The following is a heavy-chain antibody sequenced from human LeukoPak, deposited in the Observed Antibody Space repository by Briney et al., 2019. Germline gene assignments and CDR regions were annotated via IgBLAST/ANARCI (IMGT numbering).Heavy chain of an antibody. V-gene: IGHV3-30*19. CDR3: ARGVPTTYCFDY. CDR1: GFTFSSYG. CDR2: ISYDGSNK. D-gene: IGHD5-12*01. J-gene: IGHJ4*02. Sequence: GGSLRLSCAASGFTFSSYGMHWVRQAPGKGLEWVALISYDGSNKYCGDSVKGRFTISRDNSKNTLYLQMNSLRAEDTAVYYCARGVPTTYCFDYWGQGTLVTVSS.